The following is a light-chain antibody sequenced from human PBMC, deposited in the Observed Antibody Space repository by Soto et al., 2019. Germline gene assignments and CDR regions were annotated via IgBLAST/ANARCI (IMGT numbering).Light chain of an antibody. CDR1: SSDVGGYTY. J-gene: IGLJ1*01. CDR3: SSYTSSSTPYV. Sequence: QSVLTQPASVSGSPGQSITISCTGTSSDVGGYTYVSWYQQHPGKAPKLMIYDVSNRPSGVSNRFSGSKSGNTASLTISGLQAEDEADYYCSSYTSSSTPYVFGTGTKVTVL. V-gene: IGLV2-14*01. CDR2: DVS.